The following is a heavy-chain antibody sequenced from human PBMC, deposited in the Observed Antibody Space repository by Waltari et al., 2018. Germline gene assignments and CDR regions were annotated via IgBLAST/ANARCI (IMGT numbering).Heavy chain of an antibody. V-gene: IGHV1-2*02. J-gene: IGHJ4*02. CDR1: GYTFPAYY. CDR3: AREGGGSTWFDY. Sequence: QVQLVQSGAEVKKPGASVKISCKAPGYTFPAYYMHWVRQAPGQGLEWMGWVNPKSGSTRFAQKFEGRVTMTSDTSIKTAYMELRTLRSDDTAVYYCAREGGGSTWFDYWGQGTLVTVSS. CDR2: VNPKSGST. D-gene: IGHD6-13*01.